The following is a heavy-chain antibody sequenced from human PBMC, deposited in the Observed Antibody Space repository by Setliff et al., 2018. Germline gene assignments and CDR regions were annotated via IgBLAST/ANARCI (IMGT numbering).Heavy chain of an antibody. D-gene: IGHD3-10*01. V-gene: IGHV2-5*02. CDR3: AHRGGYGADSLYYFDV. Sequence: SGPTLVNPTQTLTLTCSFSGFSLRSSGMAVGWIRQPPGKALGWLALIYWDDVKRYSPFLKNRLTITQDTSKNQVVLTLTNMDPVDTATYYCAHRGGYGADSLYYFDVWGQGTLVTVSS. J-gene: IGHJ4*02. CDR2: IYWDDVK. CDR1: GFSLRSSGMA.